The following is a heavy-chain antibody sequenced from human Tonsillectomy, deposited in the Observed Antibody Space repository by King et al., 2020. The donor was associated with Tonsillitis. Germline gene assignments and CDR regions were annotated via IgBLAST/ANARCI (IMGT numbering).Heavy chain of an antibody. D-gene: IGHD2-15*01. Sequence: VQLQESGPGLVKPSQTLSLTCTVSGDSISTRAYYWRWIRQHPGRGLAGIGYIFYSGGTDFNPSLERRVTLSVDTCKNQFPLRLNSATAADTAVYYCARDRRSCTDGSCYFQYFDLWGRGTLVTVSS. J-gene: IGHJ2*01. CDR2: IFYSGGT. V-gene: IGHV4-31*03. CDR1: GDSISTRAYY. CDR3: ARDRRSCTDGSCYFQYFDL.